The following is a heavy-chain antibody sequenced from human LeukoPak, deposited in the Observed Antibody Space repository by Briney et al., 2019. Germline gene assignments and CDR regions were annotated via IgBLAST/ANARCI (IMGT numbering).Heavy chain of an antibody. CDR2: IYYSGST. Sequence: SQTLSLTCTVSGGSISSGDYYWCWIRQPPGKGLEWIGYIYYSGSTYYNPSLKRRVTISVATSKNQFSQKLSSVTAADTAVYYCARVVVTMVRGVTNWFDPWGQGTLVTVSS. CDR1: GGSISSGDYY. V-gene: IGHV4-30-4*01. J-gene: IGHJ5*02. CDR3: ARVVVTMVRGVTNWFDP. D-gene: IGHD3-10*01.